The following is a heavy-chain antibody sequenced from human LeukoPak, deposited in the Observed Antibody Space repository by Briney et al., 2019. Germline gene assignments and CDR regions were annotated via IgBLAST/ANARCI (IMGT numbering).Heavy chain of an antibody. V-gene: IGHV4-34*01. Sequence: PSETLSLTCAVYGGSFSGYYWSWIRQPPGKGLEWIGEINHSGSTNYNPSLKSRVTISVDTSKNQFSLKLSSVTAADTAVYYCATETYYYDSSGHLGPWFDPWGQGTLVTVSS. CDR3: ATETYYYDSSGHLGPWFDP. D-gene: IGHD3-22*01. CDR1: GGSFSGYY. J-gene: IGHJ5*02. CDR2: INHSGST.